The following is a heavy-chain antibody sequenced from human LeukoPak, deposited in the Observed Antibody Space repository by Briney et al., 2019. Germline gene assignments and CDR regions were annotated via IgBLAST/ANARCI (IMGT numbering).Heavy chain of an antibody. Sequence: SETLSLTCTVSGGSISSYYWSWIRQPPGKGLEWIGYIYYSGSTKYNPSLKSRVSISVDTSNNQFSLKLSSVTAADTAVYYCARGAGAGYNLQPFDYWGQGTLVTVSS. V-gene: IGHV4-59*08. CDR2: IYYSGST. CDR1: GGSISSYY. CDR3: ARGAGAGYNLQPFDY. D-gene: IGHD5-24*01. J-gene: IGHJ4*02.